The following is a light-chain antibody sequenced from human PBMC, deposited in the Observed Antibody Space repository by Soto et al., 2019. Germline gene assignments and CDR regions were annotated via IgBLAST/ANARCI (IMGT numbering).Light chain of an antibody. CDR2: LGS. CDR3: MQPLQSPRYT. J-gene: IGKJ2*01. V-gene: IGKV2-28*01. Sequence: DIVMTQSPLSLPVTPGEPASISCRSSQSLLHSDGYNYLDWYLQKPGQSPQLLIYLGSSRASGVPDRFSRSGSGTDFPLKISRVEAEDVGVYYCMQPLQSPRYTFGQGTKLEIK. CDR1: QSLLHSDGYNY.